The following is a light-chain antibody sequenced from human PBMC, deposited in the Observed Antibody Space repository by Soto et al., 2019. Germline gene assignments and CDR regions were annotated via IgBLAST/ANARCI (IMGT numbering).Light chain of an antibody. CDR3: QQYGRSPHT. V-gene: IGKV3-20*01. CDR2: GAS. CDR1: QSVSSSY. Sequence: EIVLTQSPGTLSLSPGERATLPCRASQSVSSSYLAWYQHKPGQAPRLLIFGASSRATGIPDRFSGSGSGTDFTLTISRLEPEEFAVYYCQQYGRSPHTFGQGTKLEIK. J-gene: IGKJ2*01.